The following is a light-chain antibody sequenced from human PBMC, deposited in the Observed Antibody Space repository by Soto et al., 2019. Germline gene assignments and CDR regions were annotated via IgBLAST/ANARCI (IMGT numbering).Light chain of an antibody. CDR3: LQYYGESWT. CDR1: RDVGSD. CDR2: AAS. V-gene: IGKV1-6*01. J-gene: IGKJ1*01. Sequence: QMTQSASSMSASVGQKIIITCRASRDVGSDFSWYQQKPGQAPKLLIHAASNLYTGVPSRFSGSRSGTEFTLTISSLQPEDFASYYCLQYYGESWTFGQGTEVDIK.